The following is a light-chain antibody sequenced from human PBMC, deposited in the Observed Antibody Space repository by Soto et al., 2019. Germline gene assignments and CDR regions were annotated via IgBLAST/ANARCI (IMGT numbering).Light chain of an antibody. J-gene: IGKJ1*01. CDR3: QQYNSYLWT. CDR2: KAS. Sequence: DIQPTQFPSTLSASLGHRLSNIYRDSQSISSLLAWYQQKPGKAPKLLIYKASSLESGVPSRFSGSGSGTEFTLTISSLQPDDFATYYCQQYNSYLWTFGQGTKVDIK. CDR1: QSISSL. V-gene: IGKV1-5*03.